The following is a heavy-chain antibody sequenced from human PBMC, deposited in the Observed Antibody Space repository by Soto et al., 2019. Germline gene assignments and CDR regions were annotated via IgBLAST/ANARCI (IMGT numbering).Heavy chain of an antibody. CDR1: GFTFSSYA. D-gene: IGHD1-26*01. V-gene: IGHV3-30-3*01. J-gene: IGHJ6*02. CDR3: ARGGTKWGATLRPVPYFYYYGMDV. Sequence: GGSLRLSCAASGFTFSSYAMHWVRQAPGKGLEWVAVISYDGSNKYYADSVKGRFTISRDNSKNTLYLQMNSLRAEDTAVYYCARGGTKWGATLRPVPYFYYYGMDVWGQGTTVTVSS. CDR2: ISYDGSNK.